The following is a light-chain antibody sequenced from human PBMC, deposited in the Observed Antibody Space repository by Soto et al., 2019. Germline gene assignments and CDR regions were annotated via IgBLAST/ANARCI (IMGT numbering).Light chain of an antibody. CDR1: ETVAGSY. CDR3: QLYGTSPKK. Sequence: ELVLTQSPGTLSLSPGGRATLSCRASETVAGSYLAWYQQKPGQAPRLLIHGASTRATGIADRFSGSGSGTDFTLTISRLEPEDFAVYYCQLYGTSPKKFGQGTKVDIK. J-gene: IGKJ1*01. V-gene: IGKV3-20*01. CDR2: GAS.